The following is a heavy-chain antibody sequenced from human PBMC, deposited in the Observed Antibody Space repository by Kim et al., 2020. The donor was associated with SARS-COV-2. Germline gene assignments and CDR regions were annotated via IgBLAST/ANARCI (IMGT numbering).Heavy chain of an antibody. CDR3: ARVLVMTTVSSPFDY. CDR1: GFTVSSNY. J-gene: IGHJ4*02. D-gene: IGHD4-4*01. CDR2: IYSGGST. V-gene: IGHV3-66*01. Sequence: GGSLRLSCAASGFTVSSNYMSWVRQAPGKGLEWVSVIYSGGSTYYADSVKGRFTISRDNSKNTLYLQMNSLRAEDTAVYYCARVLVMTTVSSPFDYWGQGTLVTVSS.